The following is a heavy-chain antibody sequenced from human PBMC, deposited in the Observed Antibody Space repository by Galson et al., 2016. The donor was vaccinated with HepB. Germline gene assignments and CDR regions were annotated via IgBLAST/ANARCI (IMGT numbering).Heavy chain of an antibody. D-gene: IGHD4-17*01. CDR2: IFHRGST. V-gene: IGHV4-30-2*01. CDR1: GGSISSGGYS. CDR3: ARGLGGPTVTAYFEY. J-gene: IGHJ4*02. Sequence: TLSLTCAVSGGSISSGGYSWSWIRQPPGKGLEWTGYIFHRGSTYYNPSLKSRVTISVDRSKNQFSLNLSSVTAADTAVYYCARGLGGPTVTAYFEYWGQGTLVTVSS.